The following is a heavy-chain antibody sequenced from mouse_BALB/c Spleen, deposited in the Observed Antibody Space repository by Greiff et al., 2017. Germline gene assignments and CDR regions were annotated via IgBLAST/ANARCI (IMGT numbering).Heavy chain of an antibody. J-gene: IGHJ4*01. CDR2: ISDGGSYT. V-gene: IGHV5-4*02. CDR1: GFTFSDYY. D-gene: IGHD1-1*01. CDR3: ARDYYYGSSSAMDY. Sequence: EVKLVESGGGLVKPGGSLKLSCAASGFTFSDYYMYWVRQTPEKRLEWVATISDGGSYTYYPDSVKGRFTISRDNAKNNLYLQMSSLKSEDTAMYYCARDYYYGSSSAMDYWGQGTSVTVSS.